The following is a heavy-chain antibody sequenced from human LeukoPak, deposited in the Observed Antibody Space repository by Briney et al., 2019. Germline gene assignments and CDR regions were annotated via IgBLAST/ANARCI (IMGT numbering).Heavy chain of an antibody. CDR1: GYSISSGYY. CDR3: ARMGVSYYYDSSTYYPVAFGV. CDR2: IFHSGSI. Sequence: SETLSLTCAVSGYSISSGYYWGWIRQSPGKGLEWIGTIFHSGSIYYNPSLKSRVTLSVDTSKNQFSLKLSSVTAADTAVYYCARMGVSYYYDSSTYYPVAFGVWGQGTMVAVSS. D-gene: IGHD3-22*01. J-gene: IGHJ3*01. V-gene: IGHV4-38-2*01.